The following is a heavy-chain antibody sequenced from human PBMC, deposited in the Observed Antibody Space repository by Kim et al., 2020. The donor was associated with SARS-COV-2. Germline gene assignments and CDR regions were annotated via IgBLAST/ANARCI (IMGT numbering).Heavy chain of an antibody. V-gene: IGHV3-48*03. Sequence: FTISRDNAKNSLYLQMNSLRAEDTAVYYCAREIIRRDYGGNHYYYGMDVWGQGTTVTVSS. D-gene: IGHD4-17*01. CDR3: AREIIRRDYGGNHYYYGMDV. J-gene: IGHJ6*02.